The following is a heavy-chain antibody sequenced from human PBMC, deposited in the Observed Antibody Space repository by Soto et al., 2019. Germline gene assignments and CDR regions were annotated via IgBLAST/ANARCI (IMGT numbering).Heavy chain of an antibody. J-gene: IGHJ6*02. V-gene: IGHV3-9*01. CDR1: GFTFDDYA. CDR2: ISWNSGSI. D-gene: IGHD3-10*01. CDR3: AKDASTMVRGVISYYGMDV. Sequence: EVQLVESGGGLVQPGRSLRLSCAASGFTFDDYAMHWVRHAPGKGLEWVSGISWNSGSIGYADSVKCRFTISRDNAKNSLYMQMNSLRAEDTALYYCAKDASTMVRGVISYYGMDVWGQGTTVTVSS.